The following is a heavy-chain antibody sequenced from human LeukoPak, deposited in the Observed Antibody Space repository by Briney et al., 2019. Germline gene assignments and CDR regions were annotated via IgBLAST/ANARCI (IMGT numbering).Heavy chain of an antibody. J-gene: IGHJ3*02. CDR3: ARVGDRRPRDAFDI. Sequence: GASVKVSCKASGYSFTDKYMHWVRQAPGQGLEWMGWINPNSGGTNYAQKFQGRVTMTTDTSMSTAYMELSRLTSDDTAVYYCARVGDRRPRDAFDIWGQGTMVTVSS. CDR2: INPNSGGT. CDR1: GYSFTDKY. V-gene: IGHV1-2*02. D-gene: IGHD1-14*01.